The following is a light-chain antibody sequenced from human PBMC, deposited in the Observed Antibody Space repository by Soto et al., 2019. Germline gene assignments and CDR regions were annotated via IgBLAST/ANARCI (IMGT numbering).Light chain of an antibody. CDR2: YNS. CDR1: NIGSKN. V-gene: IGLV3-21*04. J-gene: IGLJ3*02. CDR3: QVWDSSSDHWV. Sequence: SYELTQPPSVSVAPGQTARITCGGNNIGSKNVHWYQQKPGQAPVLVIYYNSDRPSGIPERLSGSNSGNTATLTISRVEAGDEADYYCQVWDSSSDHWVFGGGTKLTVL.